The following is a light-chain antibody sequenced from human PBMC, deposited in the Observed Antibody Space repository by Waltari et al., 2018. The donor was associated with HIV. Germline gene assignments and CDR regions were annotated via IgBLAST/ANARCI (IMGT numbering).Light chain of an antibody. CDR3: QQYNNWPLWT. CDR1: QRVGTN. Sequence: EMVVTQSPASVSVSPGGRATLSCRASQRVGTNLAWYQQKPGQAPSLLIDGLSTRATDIPARFSGKWPGTDFTLTINSLQSEDSAVDYCQQYNNWPLWTFRQGNKVEI. J-gene: IGKJ1*01. V-gene: IGKV3-15*01. CDR2: GLS.